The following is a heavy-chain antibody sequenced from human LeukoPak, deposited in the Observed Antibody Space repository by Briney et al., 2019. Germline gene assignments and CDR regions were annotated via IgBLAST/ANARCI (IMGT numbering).Heavy chain of an antibody. CDR1: GTSISSISYY. CDR3: ARHGSGFHTGIFYYYYMDV. V-gene: IGHV4-39*01. D-gene: IGHD3-3*01. Sequence: SETLSLICTVSGTSISSISYYWGWIRQPPGKGLEWIGSIYHSGSTYSNPSPKSRVTISVDTSKNQFSLKLSSVTAADTAVYYCARHGSGFHTGIFYYYYMDVWGKGTTVTVSS. CDR2: IYHSGST. J-gene: IGHJ6*03.